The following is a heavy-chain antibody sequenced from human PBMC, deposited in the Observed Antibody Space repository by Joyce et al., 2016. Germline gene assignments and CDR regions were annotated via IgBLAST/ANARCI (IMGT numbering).Heavy chain of an antibody. V-gene: IGHV1-46*01. CDR2: INAVNGDT. J-gene: IGHJ6*02. D-gene: IGHD3-16*01. CDR3: AREFFGSGMDV. Sequence: QVLLLQSGAEVKRPGASVRVSCKASGYTFTRYYMHWVRQAPGQRLEWMGIINAVNGDTSYAQKFQGRFTMTRDTSTSTLYMDLSSLRSDDTAVYYCAREFFGSGMDVWGQGTTVTVSS. CDR1: GYTFTRYY.